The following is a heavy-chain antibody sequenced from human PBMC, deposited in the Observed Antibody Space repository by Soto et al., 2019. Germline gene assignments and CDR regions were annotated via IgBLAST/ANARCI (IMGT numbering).Heavy chain of an antibody. CDR1: GATFSTTG. Sequence: QVQLVQSGAEVRKPGSSLRVSCKSSGATFSTTGISWVRQAPGQGLEWMGGIIPLFGTPKYARKFQGSVSITADECTNTVYMELNSLRPDDAAVYYCARASPVICGGDPCYRLDSSFDSWGQGSLVTVSS. J-gene: IGHJ5*01. CDR2: IIPLFGTP. D-gene: IGHD2-21*02. V-gene: IGHV1-69*01. CDR3: ARASPVICGGDPCYRLDSSFDS.